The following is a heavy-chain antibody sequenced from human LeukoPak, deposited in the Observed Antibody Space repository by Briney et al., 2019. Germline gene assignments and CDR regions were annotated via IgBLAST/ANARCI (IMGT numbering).Heavy chain of an antibody. CDR1: GFTFEDYI. V-gene: IGHV3-43*01. CDR3: VKEPTVGGMDV. D-gene: IGHD3-10*01. Sequence: GGSLRLSCAASGFTFEDYIMHWVRQAPEKGLEWVSLITWDGGSTYYTDSVKGRFTVSRDNSKNSLYLQMNSLRTEDTALYYCVKEPTVGGMDVWGRGTTVTVSS. J-gene: IGHJ6*02. CDR2: ITWDGGST.